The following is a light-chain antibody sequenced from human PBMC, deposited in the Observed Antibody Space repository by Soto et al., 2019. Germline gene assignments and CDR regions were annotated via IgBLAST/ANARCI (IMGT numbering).Light chain of an antibody. CDR3: SSYTRSSTLNYV. Sequence: QSALTQPASVSGSPGQSITISCTGTSSDVGGYHYVSWYQQHPGKAPKLMIYDVSNRPSGVSNRFSGSKSGNTASLTISGLQAEDEADYYCSSYTRSSTLNYVFGTGTKVTVL. CDR2: DVS. CDR1: SSDVGGYHY. J-gene: IGLJ1*01. V-gene: IGLV2-14*01.